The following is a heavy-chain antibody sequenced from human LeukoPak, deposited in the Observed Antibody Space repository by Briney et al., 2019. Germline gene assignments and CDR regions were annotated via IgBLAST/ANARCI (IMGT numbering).Heavy chain of an antibody. Sequence: SETLSLTCAVYGGSFSGYYCSWIRQPPGKGLEWVGEINHSGRTNYKPSLKSRVTISVDAPKNQFSLKQSSVTAADTAVYYCASQGGDFWSGFTSFDYWGQGTLVTVSS. D-gene: IGHD3-3*01. V-gene: IGHV4-34*01. J-gene: IGHJ4*02. CDR2: INHSGRT. CDR1: GGSFSGYY. CDR3: ASQGGDFWSGFTSFDY.